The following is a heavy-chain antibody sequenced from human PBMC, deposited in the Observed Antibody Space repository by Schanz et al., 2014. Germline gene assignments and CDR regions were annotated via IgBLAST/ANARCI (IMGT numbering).Heavy chain of an antibody. CDR3: AAARGTNCYFCALDI. Sequence: EEQLLESGGDLVQPGGSLRLSCAASGYLFRNYAMNWVRQAPGKGLEWVSTISGSGAHTYHADSVRGRFTISRDNSKNILYLQMNSLRAEDTAIYFCAAARGTNCYFCALDIWGQGTMVTVSS. D-gene: IGHD2-2*01. CDR2: ISGSGAHT. J-gene: IGHJ3*02. CDR1: GYLFRNYA. V-gene: IGHV3-23*01.